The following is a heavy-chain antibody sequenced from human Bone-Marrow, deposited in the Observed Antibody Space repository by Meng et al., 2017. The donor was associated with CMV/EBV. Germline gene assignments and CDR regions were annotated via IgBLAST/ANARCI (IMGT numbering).Heavy chain of an antibody. CDR3: ARIGVGTASFYYYGMDV. V-gene: IGHV3-33*01. CDR2: IWYDGSNK. Sequence: GGSLRLSCAASGFTFSSYGMHWVRQAPGKGLEWVAVIWYDGSNKYYADSVKGRFTISRDNAKNSLYLQMNSLRVEDTAVYYCARIGVGTASFYYYGMDVWGQGTTVAVSS. CDR1: GFTFSSYG. D-gene: IGHD3-3*01. J-gene: IGHJ6*02.